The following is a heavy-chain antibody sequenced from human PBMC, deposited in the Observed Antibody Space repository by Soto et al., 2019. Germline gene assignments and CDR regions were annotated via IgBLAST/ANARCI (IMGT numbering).Heavy chain of an antibody. Sequence: QVQLQESGPGLVKPSQTLSLTCTVSGGSISSGGYYWSWIRQHPGKGLEWIGYIYYSGSTYYNPSLKSRVTITVDTSKNQFSLKLSSVTAADTVVYYCARGRFLEWLLPFDYWGQGTLVTVSS. CDR1: GGSISSGGYY. J-gene: IGHJ4*02. D-gene: IGHD3-3*01. CDR3: ARGRFLEWLLPFDY. V-gene: IGHV4-31*03. CDR2: IYYSGST.